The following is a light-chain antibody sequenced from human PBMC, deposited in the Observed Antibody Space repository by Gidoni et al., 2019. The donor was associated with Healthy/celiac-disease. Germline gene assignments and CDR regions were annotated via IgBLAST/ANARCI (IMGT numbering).Light chain of an antibody. CDR1: QSVSSY. J-gene: IGKJ2*01. CDR2: DAS. V-gene: IGKV3-11*01. CDR3: QQRSNWPSMYT. Sequence: EIVLTQYPATLTLSPGERATLSCRASQSVSSYLAWYQQKPGQAPRLLISDASNRATGIPARFSGSGSGSDFTLTISSLEPEYFAVYYCQQRSNWPSMYTFGQGTKLEIK.